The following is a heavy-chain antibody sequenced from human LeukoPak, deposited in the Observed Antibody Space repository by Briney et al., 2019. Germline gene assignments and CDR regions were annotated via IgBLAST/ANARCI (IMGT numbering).Heavy chain of an antibody. CDR1: GFTFSSYA. CDR3: AKGALYYYGSGSYLFDY. CDR2: ISGSGGST. Sequence: GGSLRLSCAASGFTFSSYAMSWVRQAPGKGLEWASAISGSGGSTYYADSVKGRFTISRDNSKNTLYLQMNSLRAEDTAVYYCAKGALYYYGSGSYLFDYWGQGTLVTVSS. J-gene: IGHJ4*02. D-gene: IGHD3-10*01. V-gene: IGHV3-23*01.